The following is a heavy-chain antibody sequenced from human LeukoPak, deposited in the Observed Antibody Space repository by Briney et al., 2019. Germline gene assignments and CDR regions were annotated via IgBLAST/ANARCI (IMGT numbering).Heavy chain of an antibody. D-gene: IGHD1-26*01. Sequence: GGSLRLSCAASGFTSSSYWMSWVRQAPGKGLEWVANIKQDGSEKYYVDSVKGRFTISRDNAKNSLSLQMNSLRAEDTAVYYCARGGHDGTYYLSYWGQGTLVTVSS. J-gene: IGHJ4*02. CDR3: ARGGHDGTYYLSY. V-gene: IGHV3-7*01. CDR2: IKQDGSEK. CDR1: GFTSSSYW.